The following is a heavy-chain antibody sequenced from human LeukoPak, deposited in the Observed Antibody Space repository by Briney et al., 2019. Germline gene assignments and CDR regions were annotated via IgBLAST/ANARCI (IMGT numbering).Heavy chain of an antibody. CDR3: ARERDSSGYYLDY. CDR1: GFTFSSYA. CDR2: ISYDGSNK. Sequence: GGSLRLSCAASGFTFSSYAMPWVRQAPGKGLEWVAGISYDGSNKYYADSVKGRFTISRDNSKNTLYLQMNSLRAEDTAVYYCARERDSSGYYLDYWGQGTLVTVSS. V-gene: IGHV3-30-3*01. J-gene: IGHJ4*02. D-gene: IGHD3-22*01.